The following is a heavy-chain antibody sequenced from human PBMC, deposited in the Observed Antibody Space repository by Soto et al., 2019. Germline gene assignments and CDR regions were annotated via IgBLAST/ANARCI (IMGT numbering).Heavy chain of an antibody. CDR2: ISASGGST. Sequence: EVQLLESGGGLVQPGGSLRLSCAASGYTFSYYDMTWVRQAPGKGMEWVSGISASGGSTYYAGSVKGRCTISRDSSKNTLYLQMTSLRVEDTAVDYCAEGGWNDDWSQGTLVTVAS. CDR3: AEGGWNDD. V-gene: IGHV3-23*01. CDR1: GYTFSYYD. D-gene: IGHD1-1*01. J-gene: IGHJ4*02.